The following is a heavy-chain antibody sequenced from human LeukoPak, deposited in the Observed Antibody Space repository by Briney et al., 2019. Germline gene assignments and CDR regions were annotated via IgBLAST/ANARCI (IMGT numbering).Heavy chain of an antibody. CDR2: MSVGSGLI. V-gene: IGHV3-21*01. J-gene: IGHJ4*02. CDR3: AREFGGTASGAGY. CDR1: GFTFSSYS. D-gene: IGHD3-10*01. Sequence: PGGSLRLSCAASGFTFSSYSMNWIRQAPGKGLEWVSSMSVGSGLIYYAESVKGRFTVSRDNAKKSLYLQMNSLRAEDTAVCYCAREFGGTASGAGYWGQGTLVTVSS.